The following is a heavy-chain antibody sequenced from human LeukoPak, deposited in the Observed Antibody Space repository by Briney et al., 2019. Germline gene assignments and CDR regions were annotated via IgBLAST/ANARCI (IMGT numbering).Heavy chain of an antibody. V-gene: IGHV4-39*07. D-gene: IGHD3-22*01. Sequence: SETLSLTCTVSGGSVSSGSYYWSWIRQPPGKGLEWIGEINHSGSTNYNPSLKSRVTISVDTSKNQFSLKLSSVTAADTAVYYCARAPYYYDSSPPTLGWGQGTLVTVSS. CDR1: GGSVSSGSYY. J-gene: IGHJ4*02. CDR2: INHSGST. CDR3: ARAPYYYDSSPPTLG.